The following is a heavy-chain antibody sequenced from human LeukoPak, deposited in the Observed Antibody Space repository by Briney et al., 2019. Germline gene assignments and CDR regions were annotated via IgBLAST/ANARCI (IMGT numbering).Heavy chain of an antibody. V-gene: IGHV1-69*13. Sequence: GASVKVSCKAPGGTFSSYAISWVRQAPGQGLEWMGGIIPIFGTANYAQKFQGRVTITADESTSTAYMELSSLRSEDTAVYYCARVSVAATLWYFDYWGQGTLVTVSS. J-gene: IGHJ4*02. CDR1: GGTFSSYA. CDR3: ARVSVAATLWYFDY. D-gene: IGHD6-19*01. CDR2: IIPIFGTA.